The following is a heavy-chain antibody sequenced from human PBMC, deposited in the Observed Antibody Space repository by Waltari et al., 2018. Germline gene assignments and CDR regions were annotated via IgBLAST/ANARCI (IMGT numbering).Heavy chain of an antibody. CDR3: ARATRYGHAFDI. D-gene: IGHD3-10*01. V-gene: IGHV3-53*01. CDR1: GFTVSSNY. J-gene: IGHJ3*02. CDR2: IYSGGST. Sequence: EVQLVESGGGLIQPGGSLRLSCAASGFTVSSNYMSWVRQAPGKGLEWFSVIYSGGSTYYAESVKGRFTISRDNAKNTLFLQMNSRRAEDTAVYYCARATRYGHAFDIWGQGTMVTVSS.